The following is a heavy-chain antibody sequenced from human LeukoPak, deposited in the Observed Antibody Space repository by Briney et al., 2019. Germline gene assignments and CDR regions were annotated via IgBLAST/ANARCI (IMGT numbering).Heavy chain of an antibody. V-gene: IGHV1-18*01. CDR3: AREDSSGLYYFDY. J-gene: IGHJ4*02. Sequence: ASVKVSCKASGFIFISYGVSWVRQAPGQGLEWMGWINPYNGNTNYLQKFQGRVTMTTDTSTSTAYMELRSLRSDDTAVYYCAREDSSGLYYFDYWGQGTLVTVSS. CDR2: INPYNGNT. CDR1: GFIFISYG. D-gene: IGHD3-22*01.